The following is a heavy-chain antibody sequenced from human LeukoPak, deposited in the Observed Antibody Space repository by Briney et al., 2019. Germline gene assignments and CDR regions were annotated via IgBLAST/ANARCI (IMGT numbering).Heavy chain of an antibody. CDR3: ARVPLRYGDYDY. J-gene: IGHJ4*02. D-gene: IGHD4-17*01. V-gene: IGHV1-46*01. CDR2: INPSGGST. CDR1: GYTFTSYY. Sequence: ASVTVSCKASGYTFTSYYMHWVRQAPGQELEWMGIINPSGGSTSYAQKFQGRVTMTRDTSTSTVYMELSSLRSEDTAVYYCARVPLRYGDYDYWGQGTLVTVSS.